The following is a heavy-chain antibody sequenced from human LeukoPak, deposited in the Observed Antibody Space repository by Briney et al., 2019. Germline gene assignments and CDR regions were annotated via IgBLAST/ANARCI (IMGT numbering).Heavy chain of an antibody. CDR2: IYYSGST. V-gene: IGHV4-39*01. Sequence: PSETLSLTCTVSGGSISSSSYYWGWIRQPPEKGLEWIGSIYYSGSTYYNPSLKSRVTISVDTSKNQFSLKLSSVTAADTAVYYCARLYLMAFDYWGQGTLVTVSS. CDR3: ARLYLMAFDY. D-gene: IGHD5-24*01. J-gene: IGHJ4*02. CDR1: GGSISSSSYY.